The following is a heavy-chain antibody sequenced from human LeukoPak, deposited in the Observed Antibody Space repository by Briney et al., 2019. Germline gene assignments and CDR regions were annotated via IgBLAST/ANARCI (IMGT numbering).Heavy chain of an antibody. CDR2: IYPGDSDV. CDR3: ARGGSHFEY. J-gene: IGHJ4*02. V-gene: IGHV5-51*01. Sequence: GESLKISCKGSGYDFTNYWIGWVRQMPGKGLEWMGIIYPGDSDVRYSPSFQGQVTISADKSINTAYLQRSSLKASDTAIYYCARGGSHFEYWGQGTLVTVSS. CDR1: GYDFTNYW. D-gene: IGHD3-16*01.